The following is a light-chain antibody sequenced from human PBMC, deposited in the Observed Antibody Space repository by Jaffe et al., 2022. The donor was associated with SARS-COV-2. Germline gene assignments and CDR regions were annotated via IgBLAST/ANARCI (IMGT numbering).Light chain of an antibody. V-gene: IGKV1-5*03. CDR1: QSISNY. CDR3: QQYNSYSFT. Sequence: DIQMTQSPSTLSASVGDRVTITCRASQSISNYLAWYQQKPGEAPKLLIYKASSLESGVPSRFSGSGSGTEFTLTISSLQPDDFATYYCQQYNSYSFTFGPGTKVDIK. J-gene: IGKJ3*01. CDR2: KAS.